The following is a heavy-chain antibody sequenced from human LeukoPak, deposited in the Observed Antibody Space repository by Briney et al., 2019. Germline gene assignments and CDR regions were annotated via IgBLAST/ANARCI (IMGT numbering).Heavy chain of an antibody. D-gene: IGHD3-10*01. J-gene: IGHJ4*02. CDR3: ARDHGSGSYYRANPNPFDY. CDR2: INQSGSN. CDR1: GGSFSGYY. Sequence: PSETLTLTCAVYGGSFSGYYWSWIRQPPGKGLEWIGEINQSGSNNYNPSLKSRVTISVDTSKNQFSLKLSSVTAADTAVYYCARDHGSGSYYRANPNPFDYWGQGTLVTVSS. V-gene: IGHV4-34*01.